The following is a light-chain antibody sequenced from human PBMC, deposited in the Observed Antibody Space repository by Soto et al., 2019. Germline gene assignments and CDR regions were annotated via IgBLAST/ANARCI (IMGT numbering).Light chain of an antibody. V-gene: IGKV3-20*01. CDR2: GAS. CDR1: QSVSSSY. J-gene: IGKJ1*01. CDR3: QQYGSSPQT. Sequence: EIVWTQSPGTLSLSPGERATLSCRASQSVSSSYLAWYQQKPGQAPRLLIYGASSRATGIPDRFSGSGSGTDFTLNISRLEPEDFAVYYCQQYGSSPQTFGQGTKVEIK.